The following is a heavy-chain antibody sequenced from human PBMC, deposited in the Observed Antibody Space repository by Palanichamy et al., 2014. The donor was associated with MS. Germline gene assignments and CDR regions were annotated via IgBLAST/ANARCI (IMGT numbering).Heavy chain of an antibody. Sequence: QVQLVQSGAEVKKPGSSVKVSCKASGGTFSSYTIDWVRQAPGQGLEWMGGIIPMFTITNYAQKFQGRVTITADESTSTAYTELSSLRSEDAAVYYCASKDRNYGYRRFDFWGQGTLVTVSS. J-gene: IGHJ4*02. V-gene: IGHV1-69*01. D-gene: IGHD3-16*02. CDR2: IIPMFTIT. CDR1: GGTFSSYT. CDR3: ASKDRNYGYRRFDF.